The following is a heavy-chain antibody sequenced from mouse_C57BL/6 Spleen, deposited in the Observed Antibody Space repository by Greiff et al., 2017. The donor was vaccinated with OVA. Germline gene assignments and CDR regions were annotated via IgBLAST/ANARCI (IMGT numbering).Heavy chain of an antibody. CDR3: AKKAGDYDDYAMDY. Sequence: VQLQESGPGLVQPSQSLSITCTVSGFSLTSYGVHWVRQSPGKGLEWLGVIWRGGSTDYNAAFMSRLSITKDNSKSQVFFKMNSLQADDTAIYYCAKKAGDYDDYAMDYWGQGTSVTVSS. CDR2: IWRGGST. V-gene: IGHV2-5*01. J-gene: IGHJ4*01. D-gene: IGHD2-4*01. CDR1: GFSLTSYG.